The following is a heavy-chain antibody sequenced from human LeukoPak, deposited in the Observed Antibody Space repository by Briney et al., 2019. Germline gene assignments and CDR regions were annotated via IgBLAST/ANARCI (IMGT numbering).Heavy chain of an antibody. CDR3: ARRLSAAGCIDY. Sequence: PGGSLRLSCEACGFTFSNYGMSGVRKAQGKGLEWVSAMSSNGDSTIYADSVKSRFTMTRDNSKNTLSLQMNSLRAEDTAVYYCARRLSAAGCIDYWGQGTLVTVSS. J-gene: IGHJ4*02. D-gene: IGHD2-8*01. V-gene: IGHV3-23*01. CDR1: GFTFSNYG. CDR2: MSSNGDST.